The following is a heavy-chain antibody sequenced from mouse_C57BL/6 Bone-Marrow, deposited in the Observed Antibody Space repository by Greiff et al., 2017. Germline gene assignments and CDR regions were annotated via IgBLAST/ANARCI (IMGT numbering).Heavy chain of an antibody. D-gene: IGHD2-4*01. V-gene: IGHV1-82*01. CDR2: IYPGDGDT. Sequence: VQLQQSGPELVKPGASVKISCKASGYAFSSSWMNWVKQRPGKGLEWIGRIYPGDGDTNYNGKFKGKATLTADKSSSTAYMQLSSLTSEDSAVYFCEIYYEAFDDWGQGTTLTVSS. J-gene: IGHJ2*01. CDR1: GYAFSSSW. CDR3: EIYYEAFDD.